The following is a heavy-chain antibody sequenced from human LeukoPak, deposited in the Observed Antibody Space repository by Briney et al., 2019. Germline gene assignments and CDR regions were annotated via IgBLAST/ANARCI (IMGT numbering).Heavy chain of an antibody. V-gene: IGHV1-69*05. CDR2: IIPIFGTA. D-gene: IGHD6-13*01. CDR1: GGTFSSYA. CDR3: ASGTAAAGRNYYFDY. Sequence: GSSVKVSCKASGGTFSSYAISWVRQAPGQGLERMGGIIPIFGTANYAQKFQGRVTITTDESTSTAYMELSSLRSEDTAVYYCASGTAAAGRNYYFDYWGQGTLVTVSS. J-gene: IGHJ4*02.